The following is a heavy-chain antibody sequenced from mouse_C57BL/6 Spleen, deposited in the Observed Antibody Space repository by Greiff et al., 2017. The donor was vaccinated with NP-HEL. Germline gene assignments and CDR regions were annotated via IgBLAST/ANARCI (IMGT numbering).Heavy chain of an antibody. CDR3: AGEFGYGSSLAWFAY. CDR1: GYAFSSSW. V-gene: IGHV1-82*01. CDR2: IYPGDGDT. J-gene: IGHJ3*01. D-gene: IGHD1-1*01. Sequence: QVQLQQSGPELVKPGASVKISCKASGYAFSSSWMNWVKQRPGKGLEWIGRIYPGDGDTNYNGKFKGKATLTADKSSSTAYMQLSSLTSEDSAVYFCAGEFGYGSSLAWFAYWGQGTLVTVSA.